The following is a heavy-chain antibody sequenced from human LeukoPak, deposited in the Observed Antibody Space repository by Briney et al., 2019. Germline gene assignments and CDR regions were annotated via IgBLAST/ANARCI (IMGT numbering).Heavy chain of an antibody. V-gene: IGHV1-18*01. D-gene: IGHD3-22*01. Sequence: ASVKVSCKASGYTFTSYGISWVRQAPGQGLEWMGWISAYNGNTNYAQKLQGRVTMTTDTSTSTAYMELRSLRSDDTAVYYCARVGAYYYDSGGYYNGDYWGQGTLVTVSS. CDR2: ISAYNGNT. J-gene: IGHJ4*02. CDR1: GYTFTSYG. CDR3: ARVGAYYYDSGGYYNGDY.